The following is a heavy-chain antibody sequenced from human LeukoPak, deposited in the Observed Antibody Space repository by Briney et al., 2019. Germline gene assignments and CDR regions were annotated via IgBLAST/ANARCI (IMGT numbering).Heavy chain of an antibody. CDR3: AGLPTGVAGTVDS. J-gene: IGHJ4*02. V-gene: IGHV1-2*02. CDR2: LQPKSGVT. D-gene: IGHD6-19*01. CDR1: VYIFPDYL. Sequence: ASVPVSFKASVYIFPDYLMHWVRQVPAQRLEILGRLQPKSGVTNYAQNFQGSVTMTSGTSIYTAYMELSSLTTDDTAVYYCAGLPTGVAGTVDSWGQGTLVTVSS.